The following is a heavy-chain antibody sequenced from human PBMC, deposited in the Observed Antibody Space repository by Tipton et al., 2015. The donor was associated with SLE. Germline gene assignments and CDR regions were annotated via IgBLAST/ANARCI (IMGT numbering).Heavy chain of an antibody. CDR3: ARGRDILQGVAVAGTRVWFGP. CDR2: INHSGST. J-gene: IGHJ5*02. D-gene: IGHD6-19*01. CDR1: GFTFDDYA. Sequence: LRLSCAASGFTFDDYAMHWVRQAPGKGLEWIGEINHSGSTNYNPSLKSRVTISVDTSKNPFSLKLSSVTAADTAVYYCARGRDILQGVAVAGTRVWFGPWGQGTLVTVSS. V-gene: IGHV4-34*01.